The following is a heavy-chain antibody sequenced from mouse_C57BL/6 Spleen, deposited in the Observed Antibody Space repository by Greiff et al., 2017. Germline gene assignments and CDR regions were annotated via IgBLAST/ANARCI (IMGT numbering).Heavy chain of an antibody. Sequence: EVKLMESGPGLVKPSQSLSLTCSVTGYSITSGYYWNWIRQFPGNKLEWMGYISYDGSNNYNPSLKNRISITRDTSKNQFFLKLNSVTTEDTATYYCARADYYGSSPYYYAMDYWGQGTSVTVSS. J-gene: IGHJ4*01. CDR1: GYSITSGYY. D-gene: IGHD1-1*01. CDR3: ARADYYGSSPYYYAMDY. V-gene: IGHV3-6*01. CDR2: ISYDGSN.